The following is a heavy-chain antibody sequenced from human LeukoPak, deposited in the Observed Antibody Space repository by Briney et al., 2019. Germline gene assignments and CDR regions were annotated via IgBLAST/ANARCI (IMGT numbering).Heavy chain of an antibody. D-gene: IGHD6-13*01. J-gene: IGHJ6*03. V-gene: IGHV1-2*02. CDR1: GYTFTGYY. Sequence: GASVKVSCKASGYTFTGYYMHWVRQAPGQGLEWMGWINPNSGGTNYAQKFQGRITMTRDTSISTAYMELSRLRSDDTAVYYRARVISAAAGTRGRYYYYYYMDVWGKGTTVTVSS. CDR2: INPNSGGT. CDR3: ARVISAAAGTRGRYYYYYYMDV.